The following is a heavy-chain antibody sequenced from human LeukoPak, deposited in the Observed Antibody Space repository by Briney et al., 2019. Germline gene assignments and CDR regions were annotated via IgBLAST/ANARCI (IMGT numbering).Heavy chain of an antibody. J-gene: IGHJ6*03. V-gene: IGHV4-59*01. CDR2: IYYSGST. CDR1: GGSTSSYY. D-gene: IGHD3-10*01. CDR3: ARVRATMVRGRYYYYYMDV. Sequence: PSETLSLTCTVSGGSTSSYYWSWIRQPPGKGLEWIGYIYYSGSTNYNPSLKSRVTISVDTSKNQFSLKLGSVTAADTAVYYCARVRATMVRGRYYYYYMDVWGKGTTVTISS.